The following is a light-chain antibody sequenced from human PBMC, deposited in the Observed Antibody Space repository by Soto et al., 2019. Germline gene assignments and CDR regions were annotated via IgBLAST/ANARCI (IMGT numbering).Light chain of an antibody. V-gene: IGKV3-15*01. Sequence: EIVLTQSPATLSVSPGDRVTLSCRASESPFGFLAWYQQKPGQSPRLLIYGGSTRATGIPARFSGSGSATDFTLTISILQSEDFAVYFCQSYNDWPFASGLGTKLEI. CDR2: GGS. CDR3: QSYNDWPFA. J-gene: IGKJ2*01. CDR1: ESPFGF.